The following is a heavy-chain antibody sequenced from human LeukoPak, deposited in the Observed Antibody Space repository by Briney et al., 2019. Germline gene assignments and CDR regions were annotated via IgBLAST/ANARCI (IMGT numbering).Heavy chain of an antibody. CDR2: ITAGNGNT. V-gene: IGHV1-3*01. Sequence: ASVKVFRKASGYIFSSHALHWVRQAPGQRLEWMGWITAGNGNTKYSQKFQGRVTITRDTSASTAYLELSSLRSEDTAVYYCARIYSVYDIQDSWGQGTLVTVSS. CDR3: ARIYSVYDIQDS. CDR1: GYIFSSHA. J-gene: IGHJ5*01. D-gene: IGHD5/OR15-5a*01.